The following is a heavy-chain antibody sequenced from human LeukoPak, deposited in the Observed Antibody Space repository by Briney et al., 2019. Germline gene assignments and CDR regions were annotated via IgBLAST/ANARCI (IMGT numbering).Heavy chain of an antibody. D-gene: IGHD5/OR15-5a*01. CDR3: AKEDIVSTMGNFDY. J-gene: IGHJ4*02. CDR2: LTGSGATT. CDR1: GFTFGSYA. V-gene: IGHV3-23*01. Sequence: GGSLRLSCAASGFTFGSYAMSWVRQAPGKGLEWVSALTGSGATTNYADSVKGRFTTSRDNSKNTLFLQMNSLRAEDTAVYYCAKEDIVSTMGNFDYWGQGTPVTVSS.